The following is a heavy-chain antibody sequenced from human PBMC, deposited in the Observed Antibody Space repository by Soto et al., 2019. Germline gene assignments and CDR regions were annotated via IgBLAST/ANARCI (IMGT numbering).Heavy chain of an antibody. CDR3: ARSQGSSTSLEIYYYYYYGMDV. CDR2: TIPISGTA. J-gene: IGHJ6*02. D-gene: IGHD2-2*01. CDR1: GGTFSSYA. Sequence: QVQLVQSGAEVKKPGSSVKVSCKATGGTFSSYAISWVRQAPGQGLEWMGGTIPISGTANYAQKFQGRVTLTADESTSTADMELSSLRSEDTAVYYCARSQGSSTSLEIYYYYYYGMDVWGQGTTVTVSS. V-gene: IGHV1-69*01.